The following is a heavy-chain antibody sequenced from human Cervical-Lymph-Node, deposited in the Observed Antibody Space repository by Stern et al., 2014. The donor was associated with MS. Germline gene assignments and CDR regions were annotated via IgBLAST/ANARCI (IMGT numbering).Heavy chain of an antibody. Sequence: QVQLQESGPGLVKPSQTLSLTCTVSGASISSTGFYWSWIRQHPGKGLEWIGYIYYTGNPYHNPSLKSRVTISLDTSKSLFSLKLNSVTAADTAVYYCARRVAAAGSFDYWGQGTLVTVSS. D-gene: IGHD6-13*01. J-gene: IGHJ4*02. CDR3: ARRVAAAGSFDY. V-gene: IGHV4-31*03. CDR1: GASISSTGFY. CDR2: IYYTGNP.